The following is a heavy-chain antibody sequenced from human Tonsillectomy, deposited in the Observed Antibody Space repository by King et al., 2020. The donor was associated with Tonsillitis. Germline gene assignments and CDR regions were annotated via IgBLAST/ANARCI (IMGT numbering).Heavy chain of an antibody. J-gene: IGHJ4*02. Sequence: VQLVESGGGVVQPGRSLRLSCAASGFTFSSYGMHWVRQAPGKGLEWVAVISYDGSNKYYADSVKGRFTISRDNSKNTLYLQMNRLRAEDTAVYYCAKGYSYGAGEDWGQGTLVTVSS. CDR3: AKGYSYGAGED. CDR1: GFTFSSYG. CDR2: ISYDGSNK. V-gene: IGHV3-30*18. D-gene: IGHD5-18*01.